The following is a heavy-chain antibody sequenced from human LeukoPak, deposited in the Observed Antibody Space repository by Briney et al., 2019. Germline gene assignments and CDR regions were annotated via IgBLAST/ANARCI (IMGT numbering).Heavy chain of an antibody. CDR1: GFAFSDYS. CDR3: ARVHRGYSYGRLDY. CDR2: ISSSDNTI. Sequence: PGGSLRLSCAASGFAFSDYSMNWVRQAPGKGLEWVSYISSSDNTIHYADSVKGRFTISRDNAKNSLYLEMNSLRDEDTAVYYCARVHRGYSYGRLDYWGQGTLVTVPS. D-gene: IGHD5-18*01. J-gene: IGHJ4*02. V-gene: IGHV3-48*02.